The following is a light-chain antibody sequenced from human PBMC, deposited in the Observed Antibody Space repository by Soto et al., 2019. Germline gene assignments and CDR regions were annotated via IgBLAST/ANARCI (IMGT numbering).Light chain of an antibody. CDR1: QSISNY. CDR2: AAS. CDR3: QQSYSTLRT. V-gene: IGKV1-39*01. J-gene: IGKJ1*01. Sequence: DSQMTQSPSSLSASVGDRVTITCRASQSISNYLNWYQQKPGKAPNLLIYAASSLQSGVPARFSGSGSGTDFTLTISSLQPEDFATYYCQQSYSTLRTFGQGTKVDIK.